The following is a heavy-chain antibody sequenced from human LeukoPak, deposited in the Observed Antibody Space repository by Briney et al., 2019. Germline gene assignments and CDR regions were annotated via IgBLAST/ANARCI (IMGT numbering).Heavy chain of an antibody. V-gene: IGHV3-30-3*01. D-gene: IGHD3-10*01. J-gene: IGHJ6*02. CDR1: GFTFSSYA. CDR2: ISYDGSNR. Sequence: PGGSLRLSCAASGFTFSSYAMHWVRQAPGKGLEWVAVISYDGSNRYYADSVKGRFTISRDNSKNTLYLQMNSLRAEDTAVYYCARDIRYGSGSYRVYYYYGMDVWGQGTRSPSP. CDR3: ARDIRYGSGSYRVYYYYGMDV.